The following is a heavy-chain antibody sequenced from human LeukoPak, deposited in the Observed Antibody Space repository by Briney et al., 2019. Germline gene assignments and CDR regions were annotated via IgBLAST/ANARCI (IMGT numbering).Heavy chain of an antibody. CDR2: LYYSGRT. V-gene: IGHV4-61*03. CDR3: AIGLSTGREDYFDF. Sequence: SETLSLTCSVSGASVSDGSYYWSWIRQPPGQGLEWIGFLYYSGRTNYSPSLSGRVSTSIDTSKNHFSLNLTSVTAADTAVYYCAIGLSTGREDYFDFWGQGTLVSVSS. J-gene: IGHJ4*02. D-gene: IGHD1-1*01. CDR1: GASVSDGSYY.